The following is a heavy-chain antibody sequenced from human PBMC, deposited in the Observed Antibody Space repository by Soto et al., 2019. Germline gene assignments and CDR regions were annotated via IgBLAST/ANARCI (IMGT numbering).Heavy chain of an antibody. D-gene: IGHD4-17*01. CDR3: AKDAISGDGVWLLDS. V-gene: IGHV3-23*01. CDR1: GFTFSNYA. CDR2: LLRSGSTT. Sequence: SGGSLRLSCAASGFTFSNYAMTWARQAPGKGLEWVSSLLRSGSTTYYADSVKGRFTISSDISASSLYLQMDSLRAEDTAVYYCAKDAISGDGVWLLDSWGQGTVVTVSS. J-gene: IGHJ5*02.